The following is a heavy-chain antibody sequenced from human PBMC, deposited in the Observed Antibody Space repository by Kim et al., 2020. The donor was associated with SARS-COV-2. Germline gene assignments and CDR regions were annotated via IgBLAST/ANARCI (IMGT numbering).Heavy chain of an antibody. CDR1: GGSISSGGYY. Sequence: SETLSLTCTVSGGSISSGGYYWSWIRQHPGKGLEWIGYIYYSGSTYYNPSLKSRVTISVDTSKNQFSLKLSSVTAADTAVYYCARVNTDYYDSSGSADFDYWGQGTLVTVSS. CDR2: IYYSGST. V-gene: IGHV4-31*03. J-gene: IGHJ4*02. D-gene: IGHD3-22*01. CDR3: ARVNTDYYDSSGSADFDY.